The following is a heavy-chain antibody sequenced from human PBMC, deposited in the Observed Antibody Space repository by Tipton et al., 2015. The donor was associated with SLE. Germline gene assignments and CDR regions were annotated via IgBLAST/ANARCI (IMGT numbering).Heavy chain of an antibody. CDR1: GGSISSNTW. J-gene: IGHJ4*02. D-gene: IGHD3-3*01. Sequence: TLSLTCTVSGGSISSNTWWNWVRQPPGMGLEWIGEIHHRGTTNYNPSLKSRVTISVDKSKSQFSLKLSSVTAAYTAVYYCAGTYYDFWIGYLLYWDQGTLVTVSS. CDR3: AGTYYDFWIGYLLY. CDR2: IHHRGTT. V-gene: IGHV4-4*02.